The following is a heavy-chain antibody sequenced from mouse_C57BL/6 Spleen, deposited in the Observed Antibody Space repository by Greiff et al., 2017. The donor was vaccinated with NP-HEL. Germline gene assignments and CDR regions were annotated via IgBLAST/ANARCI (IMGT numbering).Heavy chain of an antibody. V-gene: IGHV1-61*01. J-gene: IGHJ2*01. CDR3: ARAGGWDYFDY. D-gene: IGHD3-3*01. CDR2: IYPSDSET. Sequence: VQLQQSGAELVRPGSSVKLSCKASGYTFTSYWMDWVKQRPGQGLEWIGNIYPSDSETHYNQKFKDKATLTVDKSSSTAYMQLSSLTSEDSAVYYCARAGGWDYFDYWGQGTTLTVSS. CDR1: GYTFTSYW.